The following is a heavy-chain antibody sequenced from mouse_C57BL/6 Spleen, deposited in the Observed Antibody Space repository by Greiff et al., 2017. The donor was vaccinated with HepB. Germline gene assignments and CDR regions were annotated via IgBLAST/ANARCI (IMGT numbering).Heavy chain of an antibody. CDR2: IHPNSGST. CDR3: AREDYYGSSRFAY. Sequence: VQLQQPGAELVKPGASVKLSCKASGYTFTSYWMHWVKQRPGQGLEWIGMIHPNSGSTNYNETFKSKATLTVDNSSSTAYMQLSSLTSEDSAVYYCAREDYYGSSRFAYWGQGTLVTVSA. D-gene: IGHD1-1*01. CDR1: GYTFTSYW. J-gene: IGHJ3*01. V-gene: IGHV1-64*01.